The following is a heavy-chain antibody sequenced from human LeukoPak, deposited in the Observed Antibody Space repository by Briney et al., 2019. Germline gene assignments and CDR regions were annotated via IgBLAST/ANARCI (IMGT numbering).Heavy chain of an antibody. CDR1: GFTFSSYW. CDR3: ARVGDSSGWYGSFDI. V-gene: IGHV3-74*01. Sequence: PGGSLRLSCAASGFTFSSYWMHWVRQAPGKGLVWVSRINSDGSSRSYADPVKGRFTISRDNAKNTLYLQMNSLRVEDTAVYYCARVGDSSGWYGSFDIWGQGTMVTVSS. CDR2: INSDGSSR. J-gene: IGHJ3*02. D-gene: IGHD6-19*01.